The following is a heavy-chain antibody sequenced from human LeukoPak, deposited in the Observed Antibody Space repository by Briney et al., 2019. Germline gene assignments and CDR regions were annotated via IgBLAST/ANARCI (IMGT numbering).Heavy chain of an antibody. D-gene: IGHD6-13*01. CDR2: IYYCGST. Sequence: SGTLSLTCTVSGGSISSGGYYWSWIRQHPGKGLEWIGYIYYCGSTYYNPSLKSRVTISVDTSKSQFSLKLSSVTAADTAVYYCARSKGIAAAGNNFDYWGQGTLVTVSS. CDR3: ARSKGIAAAGNNFDY. V-gene: IGHV4-31*03. J-gene: IGHJ4*02. CDR1: GGSISSGGYY.